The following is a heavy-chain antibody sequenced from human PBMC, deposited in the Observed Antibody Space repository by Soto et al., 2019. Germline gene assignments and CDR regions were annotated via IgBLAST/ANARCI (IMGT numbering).Heavy chain of an antibody. D-gene: IGHD3-16*01. V-gene: IGHV4-34*01. Sequence: PSETLSLTCSAYGGSFSDYYWSWIRQPPGKGLEWIGETDHFGRTNYNPSLKSRVTVSLDAAKNQFPLKLSSVTAADTAVYYCASFPLPLGPGFDTWGQGTLVTVSS. CDR2: TDHFGRT. CDR1: GGSFSDYY. J-gene: IGHJ5*02. CDR3: ASFPLPLGPGFDT.